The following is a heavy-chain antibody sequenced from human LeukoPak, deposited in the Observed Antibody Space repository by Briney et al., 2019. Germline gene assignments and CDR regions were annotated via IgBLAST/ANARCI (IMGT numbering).Heavy chain of an antibody. Sequence: SSETLSLTCTVSGDSITSGIYYWGWVRQPPGKGLEWIGTLYYSGSTYYNPSLKSRVTISVDTSKNQFSLKLSSVTPADTAVYHCARRVGATVYDAFDIWGQGTMVTVSS. CDR3: ARRVGATVYDAFDI. J-gene: IGHJ3*02. CDR1: GDSITSGIYY. CDR2: LYYSGST. V-gene: IGHV4-39*07. D-gene: IGHD1-26*01.